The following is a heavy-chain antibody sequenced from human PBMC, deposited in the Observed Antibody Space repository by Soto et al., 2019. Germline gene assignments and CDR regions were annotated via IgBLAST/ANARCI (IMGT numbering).Heavy chain of an antibody. CDR2: TYYRGRT. CDR1: GGSISSYY. Sequence: QVQLQESGPGLVKPSETLSLTCTVSGGSISSYYWSWIRQPPGKGLEWIGYTYYRGRTNYNPSLKSRVTISVDTSKNQFSLKLSSVTAADTAVYYCAGALPVGHWGQGTLVTVSS. CDR3: AGALPVGH. V-gene: IGHV4-59*01. J-gene: IGHJ4*02.